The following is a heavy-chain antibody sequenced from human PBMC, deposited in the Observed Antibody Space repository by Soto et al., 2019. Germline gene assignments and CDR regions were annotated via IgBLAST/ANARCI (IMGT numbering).Heavy chain of an antibody. CDR3: ARPAYCTNGVCALMDV. CDR1: GGSISSYY. V-gene: IGHV4-59*08. CDR2: IYYSGST. D-gene: IGHD2-8*01. J-gene: IGHJ6*03. Sequence: PSETLSLTCTVSGGSISSYYWSWIRQPPGKGLEWIGYIYYSGSTNYNPSLKSRVTISVDTSKNQFSLKLSSVTAADTAVYYCARPAYCTNGVCALMDVWGKGTTVTVSS.